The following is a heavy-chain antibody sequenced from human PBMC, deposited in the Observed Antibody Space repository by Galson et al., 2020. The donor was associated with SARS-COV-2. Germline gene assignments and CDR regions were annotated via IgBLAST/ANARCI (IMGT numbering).Heavy chain of an antibody. CDR2: IIPILNVA. V-gene: IGHV1-69*04. CDR1: GGTFSTYS. D-gene: IGHD2-8*02. Sequence: SVKVSCKASGGTFSTYSFSWVRQAPGQGLEWMGRIIPILNVANYAQNFQGRFTITADKSTRTVYMELSSLGSEDTAVYYCARDRLGSSSLVDGMDVWGQGTTVTVSS. J-gene: IGHJ6*02. CDR3: ARDRLGSSSLVDGMDV.